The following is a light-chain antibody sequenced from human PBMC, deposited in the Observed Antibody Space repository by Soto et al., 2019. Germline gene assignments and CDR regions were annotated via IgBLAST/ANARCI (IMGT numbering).Light chain of an antibody. V-gene: IGLV2-8*01. Sequence: QSALTQPPSASGSPGQSVTISCTGTSSDVGGYNYVSWYQHHPGKAPKLMIYEVSKRPSGVPDRFSGSKSGNTASLTVAGLQAEDAADYYCSSYAGSNNPYVFGTGTKLTVL. J-gene: IGLJ1*01. CDR3: SSYAGSNNPYV. CDR1: SSDVGGYNY. CDR2: EVS.